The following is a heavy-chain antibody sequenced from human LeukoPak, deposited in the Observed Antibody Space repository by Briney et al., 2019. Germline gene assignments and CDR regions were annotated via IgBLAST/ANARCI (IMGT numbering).Heavy chain of an antibody. Sequence: GGSLRLSCAASGFTFSSYSMNWVRQAPGKGLEWVSSISSSSSYIYYADSVKGRFTISRDNAKNSLYLQMNSLRAEDTAVYYCARAFGYCSGGSCYSDYWGQGTLVTVSS. CDR1: GFTFSSYS. J-gene: IGHJ4*02. D-gene: IGHD2-15*01. V-gene: IGHV3-21*01. CDR3: ARAFGYCSGGSCYSDY. CDR2: ISSSSSYI.